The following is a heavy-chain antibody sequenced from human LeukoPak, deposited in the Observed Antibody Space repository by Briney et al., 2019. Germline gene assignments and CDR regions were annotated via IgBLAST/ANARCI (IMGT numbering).Heavy chain of an antibody. Sequence: PGGSLRLSCAASGFTFRDYWMHWVRQDPGRGLVWVSCVNGNGASTYYADSVKGRFTISRDNAKNSLYLQMNSLRAEDTAVYYCARERAHFDWLLSDEPGPIDYWGQGTLVTVSS. CDR1: GFTFRDYW. CDR2: VNGNGAST. V-gene: IGHV3-74*01. J-gene: IGHJ4*02. D-gene: IGHD3-9*01. CDR3: ARERAHFDWLLSDEPGPIDY.